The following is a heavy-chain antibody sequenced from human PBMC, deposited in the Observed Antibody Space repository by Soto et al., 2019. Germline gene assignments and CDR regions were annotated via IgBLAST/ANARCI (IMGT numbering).Heavy chain of an antibody. J-gene: IGHJ4*02. CDR1: GGTISSYY. D-gene: IGHD6-19*01. CDR3: ARGPGIAVD. V-gene: IGHV4-59*08. Sequence: QVQLQESDPGLVKPSETLSLTCTVSGGTISSYYWSWIRQPPGKGLEWIGYIYYSGSTNYNPSLKSRVTISVDTSKNQFSLKLSSVTAADTAVYYCARGPGIAVDWGQGTLVTVSS. CDR2: IYYSGST.